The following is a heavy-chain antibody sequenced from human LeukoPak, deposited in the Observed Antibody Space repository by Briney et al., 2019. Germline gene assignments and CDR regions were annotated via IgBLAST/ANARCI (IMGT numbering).Heavy chain of an antibody. CDR3: ARAEWELLDP. D-gene: IGHD1-26*01. Sequence: NTSETLSLTCAVYGGSFSGCYWSWIRQPPGKGLEWIGYIYYSGSTNYNPSLKSRVTISVDTSKNQFSLKLSSVTAADTAVYYCARAEWELLDPWGQGTLVTVSS. V-gene: IGHV4-59*01. J-gene: IGHJ5*02. CDR1: GGSFSGCY. CDR2: IYYSGST.